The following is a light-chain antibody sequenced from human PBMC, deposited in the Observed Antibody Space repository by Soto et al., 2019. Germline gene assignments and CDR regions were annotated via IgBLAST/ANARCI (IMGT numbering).Light chain of an antibody. CDR3: QQYGSSPLWT. J-gene: IGKJ2*02. CDR2: GAS. CDR1: RSVTSNF. V-gene: IGKV3-20*01. Sequence: NELTQSPGTLSLSPGERATLSCRASRSVTSNFVAWYQQKPGQAPRLLVYGASTRAIDIPDRFSGSGSGTDFTLTINRLEPEDFAVYFCQQYGSSPLWTFGQGTKVEIK.